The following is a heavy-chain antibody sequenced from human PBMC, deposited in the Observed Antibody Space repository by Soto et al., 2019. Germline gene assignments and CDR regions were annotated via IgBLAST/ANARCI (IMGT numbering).Heavy chain of an antibody. Sequence: QVQLVESGGGVVQPGTSLRLSCSASGFTLSGVDMHWVRQAPGKGLEWVAVMSYDGRNQYYADSVKGRFTVSRDSSKSTLYLQMTSLRTEDAAVYYCAKGGWYTSSSRSDCWGHVTRDTVSS. V-gene: IGHV3-30*18. J-gene: IGHJ4*01. CDR1: GFTLSGVD. D-gene: IGHD6-6*01. CDR2: MSYDGRNQ. CDR3: AKGGWYTSSSRSDC.